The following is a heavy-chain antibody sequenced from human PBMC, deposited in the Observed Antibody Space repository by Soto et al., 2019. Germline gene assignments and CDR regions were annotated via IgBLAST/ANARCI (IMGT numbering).Heavy chain of an antibody. V-gene: IGHV3-30-3*01. CDR3: ARGGYYDSSGVDAFDI. D-gene: IGHD3-22*01. CDR1: GFPFISYA. CDR2: ISYDGSNK. J-gene: IGHJ3*02. Sequence: GGSLRLSCAASGFPFISYAMHWVRQAPGKGLEWVAVISYDGSNKYYADSVKGRFTISRDNSKNTLYLQMNSLRAEDTAVYYCARGGYYDSSGVDAFDIWGQGTMVNVSS.